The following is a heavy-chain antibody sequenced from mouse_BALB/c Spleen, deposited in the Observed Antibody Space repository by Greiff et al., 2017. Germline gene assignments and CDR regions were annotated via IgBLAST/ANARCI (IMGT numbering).Heavy chain of an antibody. CDR1: GYTFTSYW. CDR2: IYPGDGDT. V-gene: IGHV1-87*01. CDR3: ARCGYDDYFDY. J-gene: IGHJ2*01. D-gene: IGHD2-2*01. Sequence: VQRVESGAELARPGASVKLSCKASGYTFTSYWMQWVKQRPGQGLEWIGAIYPGDGDTRYTQKFKGKATLTADKSSSTAYMQLSSLASEDSAVYYCARCGYDDYFDYWGQGTTLTVSS.